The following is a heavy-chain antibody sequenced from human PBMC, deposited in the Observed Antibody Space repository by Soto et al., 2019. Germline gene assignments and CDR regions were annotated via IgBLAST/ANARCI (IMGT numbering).Heavy chain of an antibody. D-gene: IGHD6-13*01. Sequence: EVQLVESGGGLVKPGGSLRLSCAASGFTFSSYSMNWVRQAPGKGLEWVSSISSSSSYIYYADSVKGRFTISRDNAKNSLYLQMNSLRAEDTAVYYCARDSSSWLPGWFDPWGQGTLVTVSS. CDR1: GFTFSSYS. J-gene: IGHJ5*02. V-gene: IGHV3-21*01. CDR3: ARDSSSWLPGWFDP. CDR2: ISSSSSYI.